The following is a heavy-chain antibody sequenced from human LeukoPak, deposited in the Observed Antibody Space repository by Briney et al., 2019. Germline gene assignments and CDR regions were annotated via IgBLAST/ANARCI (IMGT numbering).Heavy chain of an antibody. Sequence: GGSLRLSCAASGFTFSSYWMSWVRQAPGKGLEWVANIKQDGSEKYYVDSVKGRFTISRDNAKNSLYLQMNSLRAEDTAVYYCARSRAMAKGYFDYWGQGTLVTVSS. CDR3: ARSRAMAKGYFDY. CDR2: IKQDGSEK. V-gene: IGHV3-7*03. J-gene: IGHJ4*02. D-gene: IGHD5-18*01. CDR1: GFTFSSYW.